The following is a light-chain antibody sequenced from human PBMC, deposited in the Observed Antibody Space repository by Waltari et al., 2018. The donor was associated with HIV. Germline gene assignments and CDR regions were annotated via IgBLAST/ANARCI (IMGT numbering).Light chain of an antibody. CDR1: RSDIGSFDH. V-gene: IGLV2-18*02. CDR3: SSYRSSITLL. CDR2: GVS. J-gene: IGLJ3*02. Sequence: QSALPQPPSVSGSPGQSVTLSCIGPRSDIGSFDHFSWFQQPPGAAPNLLIFGVSNRPAGVPDRFSGSKSGNTASLTISGLQAEDEADYYCSSYRSSITLLFGGGTKLTVL.